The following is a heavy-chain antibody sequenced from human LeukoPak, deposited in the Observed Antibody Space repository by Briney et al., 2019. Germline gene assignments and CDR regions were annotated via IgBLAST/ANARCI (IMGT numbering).Heavy chain of an antibody. D-gene: IGHD1-1*01. J-gene: IGHJ4*03. V-gene: IGHV4-34*01. CDR3: ARGPTISETGYFDY. CDR2: INHSGDI. CDR1: GGSFSGYY. Sequence: SETLSLTCAVSGGSFSGYYWSWIRQSPGRGLEWIGEINHSGDINYNSSVKSRVTISVDTSKNQFSPKVRSLTAADTAVYYCARGPTISETGYFDYWGQGTLVTVSS.